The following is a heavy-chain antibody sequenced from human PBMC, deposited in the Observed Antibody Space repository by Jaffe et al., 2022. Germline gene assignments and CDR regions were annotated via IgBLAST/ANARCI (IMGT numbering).Heavy chain of an antibody. V-gene: IGHV1-46*03. J-gene: IGHJ4*02. CDR3: ARDVYYDFWSGYNRGGYYFDY. CDR1: GYTFTSYY. CDR2: INPSGGST. D-gene: IGHD3-3*01. Sequence: QVQLVQSGAEVKKPGASVKVSCKASGYTFTSYYMHWVRQAPGQGLEWMGIINPSGGSTSYAQKFQGRVTMTRDTSTSTVYMELSSLRSEDTAVYYCARDVYYDFWSGYNRGGYYFDYWGQGTLVTVSS.